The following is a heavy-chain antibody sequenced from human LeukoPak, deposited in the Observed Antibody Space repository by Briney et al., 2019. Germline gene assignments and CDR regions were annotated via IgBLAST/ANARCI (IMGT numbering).Heavy chain of an antibody. Sequence: LPGGSLRLSCAASAFNFSSYWMSWVRQAPGKGLEWVANIKQDGSEKYYVDSVKGRFTISRDNAKNSLYLQMNSLRAEDTAVYYCAREGPEDFGDAFDIWGQGTMVTVSS. V-gene: IGHV3-7*01. CDR3: AREGPEDFGDAFDI. D-gene: IGHD3-10*01. CDR1: AFNFSSYW. CDR2: IKQDGSEK. J-gene: IGHJ3*02.